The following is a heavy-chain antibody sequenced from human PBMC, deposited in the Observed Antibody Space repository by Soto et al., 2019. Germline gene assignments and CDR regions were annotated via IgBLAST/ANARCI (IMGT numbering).Heavy chain of an antibody. V-gene: IGHV1-58*01. J-gene: IGHJ6*02. Sequence: ELVQSGPEAREPGTSVKVSCRASGFSFGDSAVQWVRQGRGQRLEWIGWIVVVNGNPNYAPRFEGRVTLTRAASTSTSHMELTSLSSDDTAVYFCAVTDLPFRPLTEPTENGMDVWGQGTTVTVSS. CDR1: GFSFGDSA. CDR3: AVTDLPFRPLTEPTENGMDV. D-gene: IGHD2-8*01. CDR2: IVVVNGNP.